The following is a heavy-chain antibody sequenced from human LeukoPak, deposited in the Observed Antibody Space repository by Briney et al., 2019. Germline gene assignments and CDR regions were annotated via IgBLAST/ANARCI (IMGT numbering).Heavy chain of an antibody. J-gene: IGHJ4*02. CDR1: GYTFTSYG. Sequence: ASVKVSCKASGYTFTSYGISWMRQAPGQGLEWMGWISAYNGNTNYAQKLQGRVTMTTDTSTSTAYMELSSLRSEDTAVYYCAAQEYQLPPYYFDYWGQGTLVTVSS. CDR2: ISAYNGNT. V-gene: IGHV1-18*01. CDR3: AAQEYQLPPYYFDY. D-gene: IGHD2-2*01.